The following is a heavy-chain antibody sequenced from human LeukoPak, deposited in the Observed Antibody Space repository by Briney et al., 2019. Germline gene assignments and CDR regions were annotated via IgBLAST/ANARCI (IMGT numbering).Heavy chain of an antibody. Sequence: GGSLRLSCAASGFTFSSYAMSWVRQAPGKGLEWVPAISGSGGSTYYADSVKGRFTISRDNAKNSLYLQMNSLRAEDTALYYCAKDIAAAGTGWYFDLWGRGTLVTVSS. CDR1: GFTFSSYA. D-gene: IGHD6-13*01. V-gene: IGHV3-23*01. CDR3: AKDIAAAGTGWYFDL. J-gene: IGHJ2*01. CDR2: ISGSGGST.